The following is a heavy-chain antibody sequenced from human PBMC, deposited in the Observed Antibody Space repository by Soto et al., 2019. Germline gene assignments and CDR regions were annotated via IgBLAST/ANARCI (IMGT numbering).Heavy chain of an antibody. J-gene: IGHJ4*02. Sequence: EVQLLESGGGLVQPGGSLRLSCAASGFTFSSYAMSWVRQAPGKGLVWVSAISGSGGSTYYADSVKGRFTISRDNSKNTLYLQMNSLRAEDTAVYYCAKPGSDYYGSGSYYYFDYWGQGTLVTVSS. V-gene: IGHV3-23*01. CDR2: ISGSGGST. CDR1: GFTFSSYA. D-gene: IGHD3-10*01. CDR3: AKPGSDYYGSGSYYYFDY.